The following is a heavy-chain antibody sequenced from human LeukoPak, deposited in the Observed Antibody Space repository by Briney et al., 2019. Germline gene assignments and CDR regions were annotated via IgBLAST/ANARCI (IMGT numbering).Heavy chain of an antibody. CDR1: GYTFTSYY. D-gene: IGHD3-22*01. J-gene: IGHJ3*02. Sequence: GASVKVSCKASGYTFTSYYMHWVRQAPGQGLEWMGIINPSGGSTSYAQKFQGRVTMTRDTSTSTVYMEQSSLRSEDTAVYYCARFPVHYYDSSGYAFDIWGQGTMVTVSS. V-gene: IGHV1-46*01. CDR2: INPSGGST. CDR3: ARFPVHYYDSSGYAFDI.